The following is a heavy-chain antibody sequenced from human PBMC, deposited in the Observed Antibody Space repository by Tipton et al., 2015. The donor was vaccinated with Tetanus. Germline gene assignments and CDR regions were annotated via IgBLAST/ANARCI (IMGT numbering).Heavy chain of an antibody. CDR3: VRQGDSIGLSAFDI. D-gene: IGHD3-22*01. CDR2: ISWDGGST. CDR1: GFTFDDYT. J-gene: IGHJ3*02. V-gene: IGHV3-43*01. Sequence: SLRLSCAASGFTFDDYTMHWVRQAPGKGLEWVSLISWDGGSTYYADSVKGRFTISRDNAKNSLYLQMNSLRAEDMAVYYCVRQGDSIGLSAFDIWGQGTLVTVSS.